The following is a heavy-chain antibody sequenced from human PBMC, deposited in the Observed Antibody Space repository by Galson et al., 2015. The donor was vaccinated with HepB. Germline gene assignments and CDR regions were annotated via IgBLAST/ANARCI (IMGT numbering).Heavy chain of an antibody. CDR3: ARGVGVGFRTFWYCDL. J-gene: IGHJ2*01. Sequence: SLRLSCAASGFNFGGYSMNWVRQAPGRGLEWVSSISTTGSNIYYADSVRGRFTISRDNAKDLLSLQMNSLRAEDTAVYYCARGVGVGFRTFWYCDLWGRGTLVSVSS. CDR2: ISTTGSNI. V-gene: IGHV3-21*04. CDR1: GFNFGGYS. D-gene: IGHD3-16*01.